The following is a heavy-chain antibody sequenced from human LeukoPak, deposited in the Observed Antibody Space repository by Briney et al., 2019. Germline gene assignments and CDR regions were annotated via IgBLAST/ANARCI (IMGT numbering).Heavy chain of an antibody. D-gene: IGHD3-9*01. CDR3: AKDSRYFDYTHYFDY. CDR2: ISYDGNNK. CDR1: GFTFSSYA. Sequence: PGGSLRLSCAASGFTFSSYAMHWVRQAPGKGLEWVAVISYDGNNKYYADSVKGRFTISRDNSKNTLYLQMNSLRAEDTAVYSCAKDSRYFDYTHYFDYWGQGTLVTVSS. J-gene: IGHJ4*02. V-gene: IGHV3-30*04.